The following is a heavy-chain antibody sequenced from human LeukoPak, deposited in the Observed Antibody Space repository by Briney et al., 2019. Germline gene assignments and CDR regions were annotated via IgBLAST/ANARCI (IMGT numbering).Heavy chain of an antibody. D-gene: IGHD3-10*01. Sequence: PSETLSLTCAVYGVSFSGYYWSWIRQPPGKGLEWIGEINHSGSTNYNPSLKSRVTISVDTSKNQFSLKLSSVTAADTAVYYCARGIQGSGSPHAYYYYYYMDVWGKGTTVTVSS. V-gene: IGHV4-34*01. CDR1: GVSFSGYY. CDR3: ARGIQGSGSPHAYYYYYYMDV. J-gene: IGHJ6*03. CDR2: INHSGST.